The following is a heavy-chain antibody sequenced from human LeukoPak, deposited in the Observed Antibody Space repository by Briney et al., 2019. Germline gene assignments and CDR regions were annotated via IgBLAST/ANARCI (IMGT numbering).Heavy chain of an antibody. CDR1: GFTFSSYA. Sequence: PGGSLRLSCAASGFTFSSYAMSWVRQAPGKGLEWLSGFSGSGGGTYYADSVKGRFTISRDNSKNTLYLQMNSLKTEDTAVYYCLLEGVGVPPAPLWGQGTLVTVSS. V-gene: IGHV3-23*01. CDR2: FSGSGGGT. D-gene: IGHD2-2*01. CDR3: LLEGVGVPPAPL. J-gene: IGHJ4*02.